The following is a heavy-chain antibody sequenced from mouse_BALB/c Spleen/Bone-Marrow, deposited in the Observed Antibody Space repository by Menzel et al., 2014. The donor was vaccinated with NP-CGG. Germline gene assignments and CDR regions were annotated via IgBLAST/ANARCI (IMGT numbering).Heavy chain of an antibody. CDR1: GFTFSSYA. Sequence: EVKLVESGGGLVKPGGSLKLSCAASGFTFSSYAMSWARQTPEKRLEWVASISSGGSTYYPDSVKGRFTISRDNARNILYLQMSSLRSEDTAMYYCARGGGYDYGSWFAYWGQGTLVTVSA. CDR3: ARGGGYDYGSWFAY. J-gene: IGHJ3*01. D-gene: IGHD2-4*01. CDR2: ISSGGST. V-gene: IGHV5-6-5*01.